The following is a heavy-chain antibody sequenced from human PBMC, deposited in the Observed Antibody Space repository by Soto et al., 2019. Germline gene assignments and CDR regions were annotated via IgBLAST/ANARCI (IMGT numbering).Heavy chain of an antibody. Sequence: PSETLSLTCTVSGDSISSYYWSWIRQPPGKGLEWIGYIYYSGSTNYNPSLKSRVTISVDTSKNQFSLKLSSVTAADTAVYYCARQASGYYYGWFDPWGQGTLVTVSS. CDR1: GDSISSYY. CDR3: ARQASGYYYGWFDP. CDR2: IYYSGST. J-gene: IGHJ5*02. V-gene: IGHV4-59*08. D-gene: IGHD3-22*01.